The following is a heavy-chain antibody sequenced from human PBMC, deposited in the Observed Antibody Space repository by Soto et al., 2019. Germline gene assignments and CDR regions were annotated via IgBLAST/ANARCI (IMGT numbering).Heavy chain of an antibody. D-gene: IGHD3-9*01. CDR1: GFTFSSYA. Sequence: GGSLRLSCAASGFTFSSYAMNWVRQAPGRGLEWVSAISGRGASTYYADSVRGRFTISRDNSKNTLYLQMDSLRAEVTAVYYCAKAAQYFDWSPQTWGQGTLVTVS. CDR2: ISGRGAST. CDR3: AKAAQYFDWSPQT. J-gene: IGHJ5*02. V-gene: IGHV3-23*01.